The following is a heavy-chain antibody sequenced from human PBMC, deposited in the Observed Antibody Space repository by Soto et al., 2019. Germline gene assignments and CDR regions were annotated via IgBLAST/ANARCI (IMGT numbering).Heavy chain of an antibody. CDR1: GGSFSGYY. CDR2: INHYGST. CDR3: AGEACSTTSCYHD. Sequence: NPSETLSLTCAVYGGSFSGYYWSWIRQPPGKGLEWIGEINHYGSTNQNPSLKNRVTLSIDTSKNQFSLKLSSVTAADTAVYYCAGEACSTTSCYHDWGQGTTVTV. J-gene: IGHJ6*02. D-gene: IGHD2-2*01. V-gene: IGHV4-34*01.